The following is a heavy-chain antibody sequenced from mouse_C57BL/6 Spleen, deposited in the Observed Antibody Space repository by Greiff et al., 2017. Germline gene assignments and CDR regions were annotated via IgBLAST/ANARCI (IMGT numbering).Heavy chain of an antibody. J-gene: IGHJ2*01. V-gene: IGHV1-54*01. CDR1: GYAFTNYL. Sequence: VQLQQSGAELVRPGTSVKVSCKASGYAFTNYLIEWVKQRPGQGLEWIGVINPGSGGTNYNEKFKGKATLTADKSSSTAYMQLSSLTSEDSAVYFCARSGISTDGSSPFDYWGQGTTLTVSS. CDR3: ARSGISTDGSSPFDY. D-gene: IGHD1-1*01. CDR2: INPGSGGT.